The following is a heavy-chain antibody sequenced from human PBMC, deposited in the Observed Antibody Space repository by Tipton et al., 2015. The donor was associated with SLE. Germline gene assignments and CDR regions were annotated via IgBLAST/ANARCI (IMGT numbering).Heavy chain of an antibody. CDR2: IKQDGSEK. D-gene: IGHD3-22*01. CDR3: ARDSPYYDSSGAYMDV. J-gene: IGHJ6*03. V-gene: IGHV3-7*01. Sequence: SLRLSCAASGFTFSSYWMSWVRQAPGKGPEWVANIKQDGSEKYYVDSVKGRFTISRDNAKNSLYLQMNSLRAEDTAVYYCARDSPYYDSSGAYMDVWGKGTTVSVSS. CDR1: GFTFSSYW.